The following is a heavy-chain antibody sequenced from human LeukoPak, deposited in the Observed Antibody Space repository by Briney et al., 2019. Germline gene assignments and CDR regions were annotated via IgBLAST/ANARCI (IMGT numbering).Heavy chain of an antibody. V-gene: IGHV1-46*01. Sequence: GASVKVSCKASGYTFTTYYMHWVRQAPGQGLEWMGIINPSGGSKNYAQRFQGRLTMTRDTSTSTVYMNLSSLRSEDTAIYYCARDATDDSFDIWGQGTMVTVSS. CDR1: GYTFTTYY. CDR2: INPSGGSK. CDR3: ARDATDDSFDI. J-gene: IGHJ3*02.